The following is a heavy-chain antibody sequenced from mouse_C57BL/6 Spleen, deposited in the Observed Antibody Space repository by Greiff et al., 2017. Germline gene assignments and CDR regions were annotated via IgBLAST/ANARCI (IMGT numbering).Heavy chain of an antibody. CDR2: IYPSDSET. J-gene: IGHJ3*01. D-gene: IGHD2-4*01. Sequence: VQLQQPGAELVRPGSSVKLSCKASGYTFTSYWMDWVKQRPGQGLEWIGNIYPSDSETHYNQKFKDKATLTVDKSSSTAYMQLSSLTSEDSAVYYCARGLDDYADGVSWFAYWGQGTLVTVSA. CDR3: ARGLDDYADGVSWFAY. V-gene: IGHV1-61*01. CDR1: GYTFTSYW.